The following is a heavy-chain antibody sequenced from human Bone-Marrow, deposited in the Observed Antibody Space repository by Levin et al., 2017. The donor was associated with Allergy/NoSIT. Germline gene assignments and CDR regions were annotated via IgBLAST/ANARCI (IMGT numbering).Heavy chain of an antibody. CDR3: ARDTRRAVRLPFDY. CDR1: GYTFTSYG. J-gene: IGHJ4*02. CDR2: ISAYNGNT. D-gene: IGHD4-17*01. Sequence: GESLKISCKASGYTFTSYGISWVRQAPGQGLEWMGWISAYNGNTNYAQKLQGRVTMTTDTSTSTAYMELRSLRSDDTAVYYCARDTRRAVRLPFDYWGQGTLVTVSS. V-gene: IGHV1-18*01.